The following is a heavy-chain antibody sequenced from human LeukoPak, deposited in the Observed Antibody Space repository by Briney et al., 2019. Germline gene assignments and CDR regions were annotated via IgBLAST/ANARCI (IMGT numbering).Heavy chain of an antibody. CDR2: IYTSGSP. V-gene: IGHV4-4*09. J-gene: IGHJ3*02. D-gene: IGHD3-22*01. CDR1: GGSNSRYY. CDR3: ARRYYDSSGYYDAFDI. Sequence: ADTLSLTCTVSGGSNSRYYWSWVRRPPGKGLEWIGYIYTSGSPNYNPSLKSRVTISVDTSQNQFSLKLGSVTAADTAVYYCARRYYDSSGYYDAFDIWGQGTMVTVSS.